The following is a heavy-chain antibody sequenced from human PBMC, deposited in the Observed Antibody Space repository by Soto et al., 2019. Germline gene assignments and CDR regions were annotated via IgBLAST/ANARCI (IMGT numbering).Heavy chain of an antibody. V-gene: IGHV3-53*04. Sequence: GGSLRLSCAASGFTVSSNYMSWVRQAPGKGLEWVSVIYSGGSTYYADSVKGRFTISRHNSKNTLYLQMNSLRAEDTAVYYCARENPGNARSGLGAFDIWGQGTMVTVSS. CDR1: GFTVSSNY. CDR2: IYSGGST. J-gene: IGHJ3*02. D-gene: IGHD1-1*01. CDR3: ARENPGNARSGLGAFDI.